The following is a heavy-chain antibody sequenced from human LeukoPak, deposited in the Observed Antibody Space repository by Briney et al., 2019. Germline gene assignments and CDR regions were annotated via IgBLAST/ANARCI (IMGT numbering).Heavy chain of an antibody. CDR2: IYSRGST. D-gene: IGHD2-15*01. CDR1: GGSISSSSYY. CDR3: ARGAVVVAASLWFDP. V-gene: IGHV4-39*06. J-gene: IGHJ5*02. Sequence: ASETLSLTCTVSGGSISSSSYYWGWIRQPPGKGLEWIVSIYSRGSTYYNPSLRTRVTISVATSKTQSPLKLTSVPAADTAVYYCARGAVVVAASLWFDPXXQRXLXTVSP.